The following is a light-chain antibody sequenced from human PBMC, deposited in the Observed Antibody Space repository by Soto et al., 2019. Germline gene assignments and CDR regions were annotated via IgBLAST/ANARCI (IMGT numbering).Light chain of an antibody. J-gene: IGKJ5*01. CDR2: GAS. CDR3: QQYGSSPPIP. V-gene: IGKV3-15*01. CDR1: QSVSSN. Sequence: EIVMTQSPATVSVSPGERATLSCRASQSVSSNLAWYQQKVGQAPRLLIYGASTRATGIPARFSGSGSGTEFTLTISRLEPEDFAVYYCQQYGSSPPIPFGQGTRLEIK.